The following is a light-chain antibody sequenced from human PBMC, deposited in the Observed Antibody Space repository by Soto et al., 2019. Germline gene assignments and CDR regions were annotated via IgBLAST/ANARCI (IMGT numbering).Light chain of an antibody. J-gene: IGKJ1*01. CDR2: GAS. V-gene: IGKV3-20*01. Sequence: EIVLTQSPGTLSLSPGEGATLSCRASQSVSSDYLAWYQQRPGQAPRLLIYGASTRATGIPDRFSGSGSGADFTLTISRLEPEDFAVYYCQQYGGSPRTFGQGTKVEIK. CDR1: QSVSSDY. CDR3: QQYGGSPRT.